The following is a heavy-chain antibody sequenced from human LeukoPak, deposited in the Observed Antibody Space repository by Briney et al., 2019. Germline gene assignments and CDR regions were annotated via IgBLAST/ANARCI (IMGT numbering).Heavy chain of an antibody. CDR2: IHASGST. J-gene: IGHJ3*02. Sequence: PSETLSLTCTVSGGSISGYYWTWIRQPAGKGLEWIGRIHASGSTDYNPSLKSRVTMSVGMSKNHFSLKLSSVTAADTAVFYCARDSWGKDAFDIWGQGKMVTVSS. CDR3: ARDSWGKDAFDI. CDR1: GGSISGYY. V-gene: IGHV4-4*07. D-gene: IGHD3-16*01.